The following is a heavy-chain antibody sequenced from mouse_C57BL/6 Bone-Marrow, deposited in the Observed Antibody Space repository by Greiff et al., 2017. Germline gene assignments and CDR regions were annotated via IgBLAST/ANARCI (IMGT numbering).Heavy chain of an antibody. Sequence: VKLQESGAELVRPGASVTLSCKASGYTFTDYEMHWVKQTPVHGLEWIGAIDPETGGTAYNQKFKGKAILTADKSSSTAYMELRSLTSEDSAVYYCTRPPTVYWGQGTLVTVSA. J-gene: IGHJ3*01. CDR1: GYTFTDYE. V-gene: IGHV1-15*01. CDR2: IDPETGGT. CDR3: TRPPTVY.